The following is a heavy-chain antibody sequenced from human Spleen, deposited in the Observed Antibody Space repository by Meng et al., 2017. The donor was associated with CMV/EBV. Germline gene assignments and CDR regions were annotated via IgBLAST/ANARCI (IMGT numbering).Heavy chain of an antibody. D-gene: IGHD3-10*01. J-gene: IGHJ6*02. CDR2: ISSDGTNK. CDR1: GLNFRNYG. V-gene: IGHV3-33*05. Sequence: GESLKISCAASGLNFRNYGMHWVRQAPGKGLQWVAFISSDGTNKYYEDSLKGRFTISRDNSKNTLYLQMNSLRAEDTAVYYCARDGLVRGHRNGMDVWGQGTTVTVSS. CDR3: ARDGLVRGHRNGMDV.